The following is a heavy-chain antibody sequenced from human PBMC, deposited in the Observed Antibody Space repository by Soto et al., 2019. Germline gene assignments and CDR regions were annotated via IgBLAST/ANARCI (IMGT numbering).Heavy chain of an antibody. V-gene: IGHV4-30-4*01. CDR3: ARISTSRGDAFDI. CDR1: GGSISSGDYY. Sequence: QVQLQESSRGLVKPSQTLSLTCTVSGGSISSGDYYWSWIRQPPGKGLEWIGYIYYSGSTYYNPSLKSRVTISVDTSKNQFSLKLSSVTAADTAVYYCARISTSRGDAFDIWGQGTMVTVSS. J-gene: IGHJ3*02. CDR2: IYYSGST. D-gene: IGHD2-2*01.